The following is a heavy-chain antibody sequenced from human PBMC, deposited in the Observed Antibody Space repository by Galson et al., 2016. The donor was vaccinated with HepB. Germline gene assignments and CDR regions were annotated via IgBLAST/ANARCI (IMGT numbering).Heavy chain of an antibody. CDR3: AEDPSHWVDGTSGY. CDR1: GFTFRNYG. CDR2: ICGSCGDI. Sequence: SLRLSCAASGFTFRNYGMTWVRQAPGKGLEWVSTICGSCGDIHYADSVKGRSNISRDNSKNTLFLQMNSVRADDTAVYYCAEDPSHWVDGTSGYWGQGTLVTVSS. V-gene: IGHV3-23*01. J-gene: IGHJ4*02. D-gene: IGHD1-26*01.